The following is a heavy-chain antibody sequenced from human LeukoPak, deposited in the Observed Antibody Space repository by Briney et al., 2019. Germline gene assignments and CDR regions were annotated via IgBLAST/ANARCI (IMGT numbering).Heavy chain of an antibody. CDR3: ARGDCSGVSCYSVDS. Sequence: ASVKVSCKASGYIFTASYIHWVRQAPRQGLEWMGWINPNIGGTSFVKKFQGRVTLTRDTSITTTYLELTGLRSDDTAVYFCARGDCSGVSCYSVDSWGQGTLVTVSS. D-gene: IGHD2-15*01. CDR1: GYIFTASY. CDR2: INPNIGGT. J-gene: IGHJ4*02. V-gene: IGHV1-2*02.